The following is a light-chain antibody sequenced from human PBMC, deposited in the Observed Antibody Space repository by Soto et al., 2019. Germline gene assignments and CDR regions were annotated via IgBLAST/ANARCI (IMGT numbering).Light chain of an antibody. V-gene: IGKV1D-12*01. Sequence: DIQMTQSPSSVSASVGDRVTITCRASQAIASWLAWYQQKPGKVPKLLIYAASSLQSGVPSRFSGSGSGADFPLLISRLRLEGFANYYRQQANRFPHTFHQGTTV. J-gene: IGKJ1*01. CDR2: AAS. CDR3: QQANRFPHT. CDR1: QAIASW.